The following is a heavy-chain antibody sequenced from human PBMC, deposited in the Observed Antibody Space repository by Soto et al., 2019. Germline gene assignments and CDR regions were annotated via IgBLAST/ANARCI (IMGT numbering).Heavy chain of an antibody. Sequence: EVQLVESGGGLVQPGGSLRLSCAASGFTFSSYSMNWVRQAPGKGLEWVSYISSSSSTIYYADSVKGRFTISRDNAKNSLYLQMNSLRDEDTAVYYCARGSGSYYYDSSGAPEYDYWGQGTLVTVSS. CDR2: ISSSSSTI. CDR3: ARGSGSYYYDSSGAPEYDY. D-gene: IGHD3-22*01. CDR1: GFTFSSYS. V-gene: IGHV3-48*02. J-gene: IGHJ4*02.